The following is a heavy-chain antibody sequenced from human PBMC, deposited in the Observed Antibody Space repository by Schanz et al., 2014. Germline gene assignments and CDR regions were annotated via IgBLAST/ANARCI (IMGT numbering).Heavy chain of an antibody. CDR3: AKYGGGYSYGFVEY. CDR1: GFSFSIFA. V-gene: IGHV3-23*01. CDR2: ISGSGGDT. Sequence: DVQLLESGGGLVQPGESLRLSCAASGFSFSIFAMTWVRQAPGQGLEWVSTISGSGGDTYPADSVKGRFTISRDNSNNTLYLQMKSLRAEDTAVYYCAKYGGGYSYGFVEYWGQGILXTVSS. J-gene: IGHJ4*02. D-gene: IGHD5-18*01.